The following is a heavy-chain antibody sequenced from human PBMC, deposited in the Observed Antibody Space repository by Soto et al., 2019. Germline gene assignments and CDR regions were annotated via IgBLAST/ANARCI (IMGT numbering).Heavy chain of an antibody. Sequence: GGSLRLSCAASGFAFSSYWMHWVRPSPGKGLVWVSRINPDGSSTNYADSVKGRFTISRDNAKNTLYLQMISLRAEDTAVYYCTRDTPGTGLDYWGQGTLITVSS. CDR2: INPDGSST. J-gene: IGHJ4*02. CDR3: TRDTPGTGLDY. CDR1: GFAFSSYW. D-gene: IGHD1-1*01. V-gene: IGHV3-74*01.